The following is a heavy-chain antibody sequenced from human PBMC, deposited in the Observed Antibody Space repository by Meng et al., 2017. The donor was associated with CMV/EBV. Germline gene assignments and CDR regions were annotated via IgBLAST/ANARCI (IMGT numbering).Heavy chain of an antibody. D-gene: IGHD3-10*01. V-gene: IGHV1-69*05. CDR3: ARAGSGSYYYFDY. Sequence: KASGETFSRYVIGWVRQTPGQGLEWMEGIIPIFGTANYAQKFQGRVTITTDESTSTAYMELSSLRSEDTAVYYCARAGSGSYYYFDYWGQGTLVTVSS. CDR2: IIPIFGTA. J-gene: IGHJ4*02. CDR1: GETFSRYV.